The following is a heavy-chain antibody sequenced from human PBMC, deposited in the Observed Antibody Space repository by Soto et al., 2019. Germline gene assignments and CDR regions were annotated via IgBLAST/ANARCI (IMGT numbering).Heavy chain of an antibody. CDR1: GFNFSSYA. V-gene: IGHV3-23*01. Sequence: PGGSLRLSCAASGFNFSSYAMSWVRQAPGKGLEWVPAISGSGDSTYDADSVKGRFTISRDNSKNTLYLQMNSLRAEDTAVYYCAKGIYSYGYNSFDYWSQGTLVTVSS. CDR2: ISGSGDST. J-gene: IGHJ4*02. D-gene: IGHD5-18*01. CDR3: AKGIYSYGYNSFDY.